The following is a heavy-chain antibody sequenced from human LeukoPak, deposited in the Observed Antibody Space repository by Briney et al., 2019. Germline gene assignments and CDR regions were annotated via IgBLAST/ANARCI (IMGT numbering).Heavy chain of an antibody. V-gene: IGHV4-39*07. CDR3: ARSDYYYMDV. Sequence: MPSETLSLTCTVSGGSISNFYWGWIRQPPGKGLEWIGSIYYSGSTYYNPSLKSRVTISVDTSKNQFSLKLSSVTAADTAVYYCARSDYYYMDVWGNGTTVTVSS. J-gene: IGHJ6*03. CDR1: GGSISNFY. CDR2: IYYSGST.